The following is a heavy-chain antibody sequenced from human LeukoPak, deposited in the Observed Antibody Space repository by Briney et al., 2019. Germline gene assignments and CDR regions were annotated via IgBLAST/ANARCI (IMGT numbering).Heavy chain of an antibody. Sequence: SETLSLTCAVYGGSFSGSYWSWIRQPPGKGLEWIGYIYYSGSTYYNPSLKSRVTISVDTSKNQFSLKLSSVTAADTAVYYCAGGRYYDFWSGTFDYWGQGTLVTVSS. D-gene: IGHD3-3*01. V-gene: IGHV4-30-4*01. J-gene: IGHJ4*02. CDR2: IYYSGST. CDR3: AGGRYYDFWSGTFDY. CDR1: GGSFSGSY.